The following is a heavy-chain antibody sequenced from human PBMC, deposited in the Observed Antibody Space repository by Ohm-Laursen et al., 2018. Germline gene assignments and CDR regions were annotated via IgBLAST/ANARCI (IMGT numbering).Heavy chain of an antibody. Sequence: SQTLSLTCTVSGGSISSGGYYWSWIRQHPGKGLEWIGYIYYSGSTYYNPSLKSRVTISVDTSKNQFSLKLSSVTAADTAVYYCARARGTSQSHFDPWGQGTLVTVSS. J-gene: IGHJ5*02. CDR3: ARARGTSQSHFDP. CDR1: GGSISSGGYY. V-gene: IGHV4-31*03. CDR2: IYYSGST. D-gene: IGHD2-2*01.